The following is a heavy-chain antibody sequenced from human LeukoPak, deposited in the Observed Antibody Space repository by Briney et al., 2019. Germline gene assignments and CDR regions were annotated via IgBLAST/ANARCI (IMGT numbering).Heavy chain of an antibody. J-gene: IGHJ4*02. CDR3: AKDLREVAVPPYDY. V-gene: IGHV3-23*01. D-gene: IGHD2-15*01. Sequence: PGGSLRLSCAASGFTFSSYAMNWVRQAPGKGLEWVSAISGSGGSTYYTDSVKGRFTISRDNSRNTLYLQMNSLRAEDTAVYYCAKDLREVAVPPYDYWGQGTLVTVSS. CDR2: ISGSGGST. CDR1: GFTFSSYA.